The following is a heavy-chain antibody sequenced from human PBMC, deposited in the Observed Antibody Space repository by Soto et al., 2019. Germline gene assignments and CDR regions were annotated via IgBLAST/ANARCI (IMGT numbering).Heavy chain of an antibody. J-gene: IGHJ4*02. Sequence: QITLKESGPTLVKPTQTLTLTCTFSGFSLSTSGVGVGWIRQPPGKALEYLALIYWDDDKRYSPSLESRLTSTMXTSKNQVVLTMTNMDPVDTATYYCGHTRPPRIFDYWGQGTLVTVSS. CDR1: GFSLSTSGVG. V-gene: IGHV2-5*02. CDR3: GHTRPPRIFDY. CDR2: IYWDDDK.